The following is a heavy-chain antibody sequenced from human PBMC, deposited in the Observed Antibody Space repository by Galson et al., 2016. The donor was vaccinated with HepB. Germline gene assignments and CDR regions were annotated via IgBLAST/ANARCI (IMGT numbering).Heavy chain of an antibody. D-gene: IGHD3-10*01. CDR3: ARGTHPYYGSGSYWPIAWFDT. J-gene: IGHJ5*02. V-gene: IGHV1-69*13. CDR1: GGTSTTSN. CDR2: FIPLLGTT. Sequence: SVKVSCKVSGGTSTTSNVNWVRQAPEKGLEWMGGFIPLLGTTKYAEKFRDRLTITADASTGTAFMELRGLNSEDSAMYFCARGTHPYYGSGSYWPIAWFDTWGQGTLVTVSS.